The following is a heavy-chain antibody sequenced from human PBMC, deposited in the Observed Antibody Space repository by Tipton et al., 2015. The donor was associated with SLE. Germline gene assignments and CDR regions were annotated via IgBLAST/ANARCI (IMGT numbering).Heavy chain of an antibody. Sequence: TLSLTCTVSGGSISSHYWSWIRQPPGKGLEWIGSIYYRGSTYYNPSLKSRVTISVDTSKNQFSLKLSSVTAADTAVYYCARASIAVAENDAFDIWGQGTMVTVSS. CDR1: GGSISSHY. J-gene: IGHJ3*02. D-gene: IGHD6-19*01. CDR3: ARASIAVAENDAFDI. CDR2: IYYRGST. V-gene: IGHV4-59*11.